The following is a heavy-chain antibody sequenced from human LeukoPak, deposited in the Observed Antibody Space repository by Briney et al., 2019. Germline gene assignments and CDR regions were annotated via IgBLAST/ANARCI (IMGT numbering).Heavy chain of an antibody. J-gene: IGHJ4*02. V-gene: IGHV3-23*01. CDR1: GLTFSSYA. CDR3: AKTQRIGSGSSFFDY. D-gene: IGHD6-19*01. CDR2: ISASGGST. Sequence: GGSLRLSCEASGLTFSSYAVSWVRQAPGKGLEWVSTISASGGSTYYADSVKGRFTISRDNSKNTLYLQMNSLRAEDTAVYYCAKTQRIGSGSSFFDYWGQGTLVTVSS.